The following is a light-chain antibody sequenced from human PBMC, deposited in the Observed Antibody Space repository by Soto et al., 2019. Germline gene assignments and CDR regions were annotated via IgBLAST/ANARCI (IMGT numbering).Light chain of an antibody. Sequence: DIVMTQSPDSLAVSLGERATINCKSSQSVFSSSTTKNHLAWFQQKPGQPPKLLIYWASARESGVPDRFSGSGSGTDFTLTINSLQAEDVAVYYCHQYYGAPLTFGGGTKVGIK. J-gene: IGKJ4*01. CDR2: WAS. V-gene: IGKV4-1*01. CDR3: HQYYGAPLT. CDR1: QSVFSSSTTKNH.